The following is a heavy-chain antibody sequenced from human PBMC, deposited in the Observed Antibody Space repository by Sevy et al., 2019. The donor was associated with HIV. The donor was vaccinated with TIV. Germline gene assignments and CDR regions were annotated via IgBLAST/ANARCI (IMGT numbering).Heavy chain of an antibody. Sequence: GGSLRLSCAASGFTFSSYAMNWVRQAPGKGLEWVSAISHSGGSTYYAVSVKGRFTISRDNSKNTLYLQMNSLRAEDTAVYYCAKGTLVVPAVIYYYYGMDVWGQGTTVTVSS. D-gene: IGHD2-2*02. CDR2: ISHSGGST. V-gene: IGHV3-23*01. CDR1: GFTFSSYA. J-gene: IGHJ6*02. CDR3: AKGTLVVPAVIYYYYGMDV.